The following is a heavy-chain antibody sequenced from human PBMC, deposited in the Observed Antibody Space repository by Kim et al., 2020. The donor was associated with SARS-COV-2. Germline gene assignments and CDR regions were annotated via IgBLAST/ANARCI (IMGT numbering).Heavy chain of an antibody. J-gene: IGHJ4*02. D-gene: IGHD2-15*01. CDR2: GDSET. Sequence: GDSETRYTPSFQGKVTSSADKSISTAYLQWSSLKASDTAMYYCARIGDYWGQGTLVTVSS. V-gene: IGHV5-51*01. CDR3: ARIGDY.